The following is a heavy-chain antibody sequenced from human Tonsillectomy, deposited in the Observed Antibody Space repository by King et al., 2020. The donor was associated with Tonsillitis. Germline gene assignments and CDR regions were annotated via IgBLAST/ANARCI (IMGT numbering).Heavy chain of an antibody. Sequence: EVQLVESGGDLVKPGGSLRLSCAAFGFTLNNAWMTWVRQAPGKGLEWVGRFKGGGWTTDYAAPVEGRFSISGDDSKNTLDLQMNSLTTEDTAVYYCTADLPGLGFGELEYWGQGNLVTVSS. CDR2: FKGGGWTT. CDR3: TADLPGLGFGELEY. CDR1: GFTLNNAW. V-gene: IGHV3-15*01. J-gene: IGHJ4*02. D-gene: IGHD3-10*01.